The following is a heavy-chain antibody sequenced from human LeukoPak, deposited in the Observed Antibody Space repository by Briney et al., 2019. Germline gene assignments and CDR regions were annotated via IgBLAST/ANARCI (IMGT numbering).Heavy chain of an antibody. CDR1: GGSISSYC. D-gene: IGHD3-22*01. Sequence: SEALSLTCTVSGGSISSYCWSWIRQPPGKGLEWVGYISTSGGTNYNPSLRSRVIISVDTPNNQFSLRLSSVTAADTAVYYCATSYDRSGYYYYFDFWGQGTLVTVSS. CDR3: ATSYDRSGYYYYFDF. CDR2: ISTSGGT. V-gene: IGHV4-4*09. J-gene: IGHJ4*02.